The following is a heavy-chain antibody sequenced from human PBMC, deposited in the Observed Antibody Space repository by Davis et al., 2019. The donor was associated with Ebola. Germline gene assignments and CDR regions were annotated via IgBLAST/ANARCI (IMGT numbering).Heavy chain of an antibody. V-gene: IGHV3-21*04. CDR2: ISSSSSYI. CDR3: AKDPTYYYGSGSYAFDI. CDR1: GFTFSSYS. D-gene: IGHD3-10*01. Sequence: GESLKISCAASGFTFSSYSMNWVRQAPGKGLEWVSSISSSSSYIYYADSVKGRFTISRDNSKNTLYLQMNSLRAEDTAVYYCAKDPTYYYGSGSYAFDIWGQGTMVTVSS. J-gene: IGHJ3*02.